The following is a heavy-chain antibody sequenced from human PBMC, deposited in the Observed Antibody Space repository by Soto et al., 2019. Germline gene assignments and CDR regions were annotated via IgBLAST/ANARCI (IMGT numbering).Heavy chain of an antibody. D-gene: IGHD2-21*02. CDR1: GLSLRTTGVG. J-gene: IGHJ6*02. V-gene: IGHV2-5*02. CDR3: VQSRCGGDCLEIYSSHAYNGLDV. CDR2: LYWDDDK. Sequence: QVTLKESGPTLVKPTQTLTLTCTVSGLSLRTTGVGVGWVRQPPGKALEWLALLYWDDDKRHSPSPRSRLTIAKDISEKQVVLTMTNMDTVDTATYYCVQSRCGGDCLEIYSSHAYNGLDVWGQGTTVTVSS.